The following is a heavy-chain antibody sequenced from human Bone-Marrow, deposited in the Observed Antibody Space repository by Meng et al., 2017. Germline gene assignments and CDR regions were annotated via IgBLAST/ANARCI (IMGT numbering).Heavy chain of an antibody. V-gene: IGHV4-4*02. CDR1: CGSISSPNW. CDR2: IYHSGST. CDR3: ARVIYRPSGHNYFDP. D-gene: IGHD1-26*01. J-gene: IGHJ5*02. Sequence: GPGLVKPSGTRSLTASVSCGSISSPNWWRWVRQPPGRGLEWIGEIYHSGSTTYNPSLLSRVTISVDKSKKQFSLKMSSVTVADTAIYYCARVIYRPSGHNYFDPWGQGTLVTVFS.